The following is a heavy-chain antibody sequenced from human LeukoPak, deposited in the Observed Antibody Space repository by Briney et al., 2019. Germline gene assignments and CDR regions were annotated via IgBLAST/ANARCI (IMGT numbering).Heavy chain of an antibody. CDR3: AKQYRSRYYYDNSAYDY. CDR1: GFTFSSYG. CDR2: ISNDGSNK. V-gene: IGHV3-30*18. J-gene: IGHJ4*02. Sequence: PGRSLRLSCAASGFTFSSYGMHWVRQAPGKGLEWVAVISNDGSNKYYADSVKGRFTISRDNSKNTLYLQMDSLRTEDTAVYYCAKQYRSRYYYDNSAYDYWGQGTLVTVSS. D-gene: IGHD3-22*01.